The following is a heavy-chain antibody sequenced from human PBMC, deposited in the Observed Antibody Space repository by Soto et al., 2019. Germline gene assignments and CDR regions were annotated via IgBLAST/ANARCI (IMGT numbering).Heavy chain of an antibody. CDR1: GFTFSSYA. CDR3: AREDSGYDYYYYGMDV. V-gene: IGHV3-30-3*01. D-gene: IGHD5-12*01. CDR2: ISYDGSNK. Sequence: QVQLVESGGGVVQPGRSLRLSCAASGFTFSSYAMHWVRQAPGKGLEWVAGISYDGSNKYYADSVKGRFTISRDNAKNTLYLQMNSRRAEDTAVYYCAREDSGYDYYYYGMDVWGQGTTVTVSS. J-gene: IGHJ6*02.